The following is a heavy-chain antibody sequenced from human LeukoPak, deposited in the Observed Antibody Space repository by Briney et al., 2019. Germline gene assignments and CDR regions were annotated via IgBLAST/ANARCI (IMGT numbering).Heavy chain of an antibody. CDR3: AKGVTFEKPDAFDI. V-gene: IGHV3-23*01. CDR1: GFIFGDYA. J-gene: IGHJ3*02. D-gene: IGHD2-8*01. CDR2: ISGSGGST. Sequence: GGSLRLSCTVSGFIFGDYAMSWVRQAPGKGLEWVSAISGSGGSTYYADSVKGRFTISRDNSKNTLYLQMNSLRAEDTAVYYCAKGVTFEKPDAFDIWGQGTMVTVSS.